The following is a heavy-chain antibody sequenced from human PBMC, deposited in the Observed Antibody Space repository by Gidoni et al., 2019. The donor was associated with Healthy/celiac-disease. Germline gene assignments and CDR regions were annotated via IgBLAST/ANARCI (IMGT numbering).Heavy chain of an antibody. Sequence: QLQLQESGPGLVKPSETLSLPCPVSGGSISSSSYYWGWIRQPPGKGLEWIGSIYYSGSTYYNPSLKSRVTISVDTSKNQFSLKLSSVTAADTAVYYCYVWGSFNGMDVWGQGTTVTVSS. D-gene: IGHD3-16*01. J-gene: IGHJ6*02. V-gene: IGHV4-39*01. CDR2: IYYSGST. CDR1: GGSISSSSYY. CDR3: YVWGSFNGMDV.